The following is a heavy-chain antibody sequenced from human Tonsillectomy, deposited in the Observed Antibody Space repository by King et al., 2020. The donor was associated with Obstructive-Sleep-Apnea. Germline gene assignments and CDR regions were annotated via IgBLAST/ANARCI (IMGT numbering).Heavy chain of an antibody. CDR1: GLTFSNAW. J-gene: IGHJ4*02. Sequence: VQLVESEGGLVKPGGSLRLSCAASGLTFSNAWMSWVRQAPGKGLEWVGRIKRKTDDGPTDYAAPVKGRFTISRDDSKNTLFLQMNALKTEDTAVYYCTTDPGDYADYWGQGTLVTVSS. CDR3: TTDPGDYADY. D-gene: IGHD4-17*01. CDR2: IKRKTDDGPT. V-gene: IGHV3-15*01.